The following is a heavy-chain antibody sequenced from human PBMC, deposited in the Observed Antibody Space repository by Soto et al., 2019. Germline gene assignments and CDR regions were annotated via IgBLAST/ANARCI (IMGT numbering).Heavy chain of an antibody. D-gene: IGHD3-10*02. CDR1: GGTFSSYA. V-gene: IGHV1-69*13. CDR2: IIPIFGTA. Sequence: SVKVSCKASGGTFSSYAISWVRQAPGQGLEWMGGIIPIFGTANYAQKFQGRVTITADESTSTAYMELSSLRSEDTAVYYCARDRATMLQGFDPWGQGTLVTVSS. CDR3: ARDRATMLQGFDP. J-gene: IGHJ5*02.